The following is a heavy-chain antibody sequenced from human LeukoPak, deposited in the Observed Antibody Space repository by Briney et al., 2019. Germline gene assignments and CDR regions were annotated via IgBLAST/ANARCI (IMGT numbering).Heavy chain of an antibody. CDR2: INPNSGGT. V-gene: IGHV1-2*06. D-gene: IGHD3-22*01. CDR1: GYTFTGYY. J-gene: IGHJ4*02. Sequence: APVKVSCKASGYTFTGYYMHWVRQAPGQGLEWMGRINPNSGGTNYAQKFQGRVTMTRDTSISTAYMELSRLRSDDTAVYYCARADLSYYDSSGYYHWGQGTLVTVSS. CDR3: ARADLSYYDSSGYYH.